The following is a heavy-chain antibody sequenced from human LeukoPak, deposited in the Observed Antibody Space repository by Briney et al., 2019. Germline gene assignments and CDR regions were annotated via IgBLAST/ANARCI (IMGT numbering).Heavy chain of an antibody. D-gene: IGHD2-2*01. V-gene: IGHV1-3*01. J-gene: IGHJ6*02. Sequence: ASVKVSCKASGYTFTSYAMRWVRQAPGQRLEWMGWINAGNGNTKYSQKFQGRVTITRDTSASTGYMELSSLRSEDTAVYYCASSYCSSTSCHDYYYYGMDVWGQGTTVTVSS. CDR2: INAGNGNT. CDR1: GYTFTSYA. CDR3: ASSYCSSTSCHDYYYYGMDV.